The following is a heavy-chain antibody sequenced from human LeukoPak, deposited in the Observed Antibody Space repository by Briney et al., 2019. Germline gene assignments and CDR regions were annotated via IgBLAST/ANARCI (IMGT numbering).Heavy chain of an antibody. J-gene: IGHJ4*02. CDR1: GFTFSSYG. V-gene: IGHV3-30*03. CDR3: SYGDYGD. D-gene: IGHD4-17*01. CDR2: ISYDGSNK. Sequence: SGGSLRLSCAASGFTFSSYGMHWVRQAPGKGLEWVAVISYDGSNKYYADSVKGRFTISRDNSKNTLYLQMNSLRAEDTAVYYCSYGDYGDWGQGTLVTVSS.